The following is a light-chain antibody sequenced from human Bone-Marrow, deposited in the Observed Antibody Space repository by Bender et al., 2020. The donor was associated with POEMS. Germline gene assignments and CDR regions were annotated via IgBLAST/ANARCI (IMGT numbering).Light chain of an antibody. CDR2: DVS. CDR3: CSYARGYSVV. V-gene: IGLV2-14*01. J-gene: IGLJ2*01. Sequence: QSALTQPASVSGSPGQSITISCTGTSSDVDGYNFVSWYQHHPGKAPRLVIFDVSNRPSGVSNRFSGSKSDNGASLTISGLQAEDEADYYCCSYARGYSVVFGGGTKVTVL. CDR1: SSDVDGYNF.